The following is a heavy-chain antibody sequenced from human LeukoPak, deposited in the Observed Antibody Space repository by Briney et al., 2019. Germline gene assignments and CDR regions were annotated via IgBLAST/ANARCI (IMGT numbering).Heavy chain of an antibody. CDR3: ARPLLAYCGGDCYYDAFDI. CDR1: GYTFTGYG. D-gene: IGHD2-21*02. Sequence: ASVKVSCKASGYTFTGYGISWVRQAPGQGLEWMGWISAYNGNTNYAQKLQGRVTMTTDTSTSTAYMELGSLRSDDTAEYYCARPLLAYCGGDCYYDAFDIWGQGTMVTVSS. CDR2: ISAYNGNT. V-gene: IGHV1-18*01. J-gene: IGHJ3*02.